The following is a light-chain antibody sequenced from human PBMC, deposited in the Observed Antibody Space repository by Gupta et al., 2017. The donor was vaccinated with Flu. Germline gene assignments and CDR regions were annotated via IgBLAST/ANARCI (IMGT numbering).Light chain of an antibody. J-gene: IGKJ5*01. CDR3: QGNHGVVSNN. CDR2: SAS. Sequence: DIQMTQSPSSLPASAGDRVTITCRASQSIKNYVHWYQQKPGTAPKLLIYSASRLQSGVPLRFSCSGYGTEFTLTISSLKPEDFAIYYCQGNHGVVSNNFGLGTRLE. CDR1: QSIKNY. V-gene: IGKV1-39*01.